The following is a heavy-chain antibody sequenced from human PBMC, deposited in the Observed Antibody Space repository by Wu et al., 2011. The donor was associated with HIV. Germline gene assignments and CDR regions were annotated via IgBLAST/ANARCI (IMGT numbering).Heavy chain of an antibody. Sequence: QVQLVQSGAEVKKPGASVKVSCKASGYPFTGYYMHWVRQAPGQGLEWMGWINPHSGGTNYAQKFQGRLTMTRDTSISTAYMELSRLRSDDTAMYYCALWAGVAAAGTATKLWYYYGIDV. CDR2: INPHSGGT. V-gene: IGHV1-2*02. CDR3: ALWAGVAAAGTATKLWYYYGIDV. J-gene: IGHJ6*01. D-gene: IGHD6-13*01. CDR1: GYPFTGYY.